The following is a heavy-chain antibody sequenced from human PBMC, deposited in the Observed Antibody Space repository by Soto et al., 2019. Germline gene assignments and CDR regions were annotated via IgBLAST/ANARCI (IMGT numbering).Heavy chain of an antibody. CDR1: GFTFSNYA. V-gene: IGHV3-30-3*01. D-gene: IGHD6-19*01. Sequence: PGGSLRLSCAASGFTFSNYAMHWVRQAPGKGLEWVAVISYDGSNKYYADSVKGRFTISRDNSKNTLYLQMNSLRAEDTAVYYCATTSIAVAGPGYFDSWGQGTLVTVSS. CDR2: ISYDGSNK. CDR3: ATTSIAVAGPGYFDS. J-gene: IGHJ4*02.